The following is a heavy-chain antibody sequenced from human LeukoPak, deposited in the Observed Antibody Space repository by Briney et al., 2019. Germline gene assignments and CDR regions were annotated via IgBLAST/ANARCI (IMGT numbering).Heavy chain of an antibody. D-gene: IGHD3-9*01. V-gene: IGHV3-7*01. J-gene: IGHJ6*03. Sequence: GGSLRLSCVASGFTFNSYWMSWVRQAPGKGLEWVANIKEDGTEKYYVDSVRGRFTLSRDNAENSLYLQVSSLRAEDTAVYYCARDHHDVLTGYYSNYYNYYYMDVWGKGTTVTVSS. CDR1: GFTFNSYW. CDR2: IKEDGTEK. CDR3: ARDHHDVLTGYYSNYYNYYYMDV.